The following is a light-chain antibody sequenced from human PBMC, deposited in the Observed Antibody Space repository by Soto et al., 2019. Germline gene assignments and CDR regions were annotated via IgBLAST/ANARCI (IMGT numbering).Light chain of an antibody. Sequence: QSALTQPRSVSGSPGQSVTISCTGTSSAVGGSNYVSWYQQHPGKAPKLIIYDVSKRPSGVPDRFSGSKSGSTASLAISGLRSEDEADYYCAAWDDRPSGRVFGGGTKLTVL. J-gene: IGLJ3*02. CDR3: AAWDDRPSGRV. CDR2: DVS. CDR1: SSAVGGSNY. V-gene: IGLV2-11*01.